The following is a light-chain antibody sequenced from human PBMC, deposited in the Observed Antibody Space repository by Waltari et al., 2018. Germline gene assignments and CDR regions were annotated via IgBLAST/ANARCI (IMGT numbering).Light chain of an antibody. J-gene: IGKJ4*01. CDR2: GAS. V-gene: IGKV3-15*01. CDR1: QSVSNN. CDR3: QQYNNWPLT. Sequence: EIVMTQSPATLSVSPGERATLSCRASQSVSNNLAWYQQKPGQPPRLLVYGASTRATGFPARFSGSGSGTEFTLTISSLQSEDFAIYYCQQYNNWPLTFGGGTNVEIK.